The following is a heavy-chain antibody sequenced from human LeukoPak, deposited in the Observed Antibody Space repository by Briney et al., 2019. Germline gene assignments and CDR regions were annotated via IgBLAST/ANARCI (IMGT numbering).Heavy chain of an antibody. D-gene: IGHD3-22*01. CDR2: IYSGGST. V-gene: IGHV3-66*02. J-gene: IGHJ4*02. CDR3: ASPEYYYDSSGRFDY. CDR1: GFTVSSNY. Sequence: GGSLGLSCAASGFTVSSNYMSWVRQAPGKGLEWVSVIYSGGSTYYADSVKGRFTISRDNSKNTLYLQMNSLRAEDTAVYYCASPEYYYDSSGRFDYWGQGTLVTVSS.